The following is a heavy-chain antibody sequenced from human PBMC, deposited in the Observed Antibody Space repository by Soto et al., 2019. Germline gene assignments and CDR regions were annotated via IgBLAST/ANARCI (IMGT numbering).Heavy chain of an antibody. D-gene: IGHD3-16*01. J-gene: IGHJ6*03. Sequence: EVQLLESGGGLVQPGGSLRLSCAASGFTVSSYAMSWVRQAPGKGLEWVSVISGSGSTYSADSVKGRFTISRDSSKNTVYLQMNSLRAEDTVVYYCAKALRFTFTTGYYMDVWGIGTTVTVSS. CDR1: GFTVSSYA. CDR2: ISGSGST. V-gene: IGHV3-23*01. CDR3: AKALRFTFTTGYYMDV.